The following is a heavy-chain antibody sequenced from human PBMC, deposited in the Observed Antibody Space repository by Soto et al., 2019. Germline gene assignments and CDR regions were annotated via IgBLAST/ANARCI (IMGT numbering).Heavy chain of an antibody. J-gene: IGHJ4*02. V-gene: IGHV4-4*02. Sequence: TSETLSLTCAVSGGSISSSNWWSWVRQPPGKGLEWIGEIYHSGSTNYNPSLKSRVTISVDKSKNQFSLKLSSVTAADTAVYFCAGHYYDSSGYYVSPYYFAYWGQGTPVTVSS. CDR2: IYHSGST. D-gene: IGHD3-22*01. CDR3: AGHYYDSSGYYVSPYYFAY. CDR1: GGSISSSNW.